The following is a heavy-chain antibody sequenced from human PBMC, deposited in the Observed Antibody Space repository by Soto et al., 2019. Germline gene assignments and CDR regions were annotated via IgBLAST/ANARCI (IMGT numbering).Heavy chain of an antibody. CDR1: GVSISSGNW. D-gene: IGHD2-15*01. J-gene: IGHJ4*02. V-gene: IGHV4-4*02. CDR3: ARVMGVASGGPLEY. CDR2: IFHDGTA. Sequence: PSETLSLTCAVSGVSISSGNWWTWVRQSPQGGLEYIGEIFHDGTANYYPSFERRVAISVDTSKNQFSLKVTYVTAADTGVYFCARVMGVASGGPLEYWGPGTLVTVSS.